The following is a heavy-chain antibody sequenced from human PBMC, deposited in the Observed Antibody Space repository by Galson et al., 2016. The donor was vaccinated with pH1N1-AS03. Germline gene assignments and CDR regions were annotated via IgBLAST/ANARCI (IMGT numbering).Heavy chain of an antibody. CDR2: IYHSGST. J-gene: IGHJ3*02. CDR3: AYQMGPRGDQDAFDI. Sequence: SLRLSCAASGFIFSSYCMYWVRQAPGKGLEWIWNIYHSGSTYYNPSLKSRVTISLDKSKNQFSLKLNSVTAADTAVYYCAYQMGPRGDQDAFDIWGQGTMVTVSS. D-gene: IGHD4-17*01. CDR1: GFIFSSYC. V-gene: IGHV4-4*02.